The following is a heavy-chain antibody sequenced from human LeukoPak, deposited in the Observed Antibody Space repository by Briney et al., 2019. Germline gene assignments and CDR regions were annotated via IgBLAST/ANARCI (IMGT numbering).Heavy chain of an antibody. CDR3: ARASLTYYYDSSGYYYGDAFDI. Sequence: GGSLRLSCAASGFTFSSYSMNWVRQAPGKGLEWVSYISSSSSTIYYADSVKGRFTISRDNAKNSLYLEMNSLRAEDTAVYYCARASLTYYYDSSGYYYGDAFDIWGQGTMVTVSS. V-gene: IGHV3-48*04. J-gene: IGHJ3*02. D-gene: IGHD3-22*01. CDR1: GFTFSSYS. CDR2: ISSSSSTI.